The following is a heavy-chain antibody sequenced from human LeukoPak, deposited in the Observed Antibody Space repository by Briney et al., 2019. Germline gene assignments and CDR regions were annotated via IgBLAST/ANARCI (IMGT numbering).Heavy chain of an antibody. CDR1: GGSMSTYY. Sequence: PSETLSLTCTVSGGSMSTYYWSWIRQSPGKGLEWIGYIYYSGSTSHNPSLKSRLTISIDTSKTQFYLKLSSVTAADTAVYYCARVVYSGSWGYFDCWGQGILVTVSS. J-gene: IGHJ4*02. CDR3: ARVVYSGSWGYFDC. V-gene: IGHV4-59*01. CDR2: IYYSGST. D-gene: IGHD3-10*01.